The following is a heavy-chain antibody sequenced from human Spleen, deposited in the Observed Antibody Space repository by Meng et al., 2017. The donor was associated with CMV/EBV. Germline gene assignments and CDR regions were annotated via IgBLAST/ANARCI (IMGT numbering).Heavy chain of an antibody. D-gene: IGHD6-13*01. CDR2: LHYGGST. CDR1: GASISSSGYY. V-gene: IGHV4-39*07. Sequence: SETLSLTCTVSGASISSSGYYWDWIRQPPGRGLEWIGSLHYGGSTYSNPSLKSRVTISVDTSKNQFSLKLSSVTAADTAVYYCARIKIAAAGTCWFDPWGQGTLVTVSS. J-gene: IGHJ5*02. CDR3: ARIKIAAAGTCWFDP.